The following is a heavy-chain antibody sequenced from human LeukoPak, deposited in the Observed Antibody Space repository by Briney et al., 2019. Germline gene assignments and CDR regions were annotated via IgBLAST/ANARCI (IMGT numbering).Heavy chain of an antibody. Sequence: SQTLSLTCTVSGGSISSGGYYWSWIRQHPGTGLEWIGYIYYSGSTYYNPSLKSRVTISVDTSKNQFSLKLSSVTAADTAVYYCARGDKQEYRTDNWFDPWGQGTLVTVSS. CDR1: GGSISSGGYY. V-gene: IGHV4-31*03. J-gene: IGHJ5*02. CDR2: IYYSGST. D-gene: IGHD2/OR15-2a*01. CDR3: ARGDKQEYRTDNWFDP.